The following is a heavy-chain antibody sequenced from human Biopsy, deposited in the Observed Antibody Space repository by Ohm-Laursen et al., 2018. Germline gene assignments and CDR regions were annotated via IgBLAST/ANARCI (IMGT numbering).Heavy chain of an antibody. Sequence: TLSLTWAVYGESFNGYYWSWIRQTPGKGLEWIGYINHSGSTNYNPSLKSRLTISVDTSKNQFSLKLTSVTAADTAVYYCARDLIAYCPTTSCDNFGMDVWGQGTTVTVSS. D-gene: IGHD2-2*01. V-gene: IGHV4-34*01. CDR1: GESFNGYY. J-gene: IGHJ6*02. CDR2: INHSGST. CDR3: ARDLIAYCPTTSCDNFGMDV.